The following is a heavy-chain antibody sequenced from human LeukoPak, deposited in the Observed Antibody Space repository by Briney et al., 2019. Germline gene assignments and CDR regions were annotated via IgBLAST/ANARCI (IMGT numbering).Heavy chain of an antibody. V-gene: IGHV1-8*01. Sequence: GASVTVSCKASGYSDTSYDINWVRQASGQWLEWMGWTNPNSGNTGYAQKFQGRVTMTRNTSISTAYMELSSLRSEDTAVYYCARVKRAKIAAAGIDYWGQGTLVTVSS. CDR3: ARVKRAKIAAAGIDY. D-gene: IGHD6-13*01. J-gene: IGHJ4*02. CDR2: TNPNSGNT. CDR1: GYSDTSYD.